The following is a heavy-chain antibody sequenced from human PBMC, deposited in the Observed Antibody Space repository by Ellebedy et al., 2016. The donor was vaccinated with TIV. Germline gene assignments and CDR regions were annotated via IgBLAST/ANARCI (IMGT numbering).Heavy chain of an antibody. V-gene: IGHV3-15*01. CDR2: IKSKTDGGTT. CDR1: GFTFSNAW. CDR3: TRSVVTASSFDY. Sequence: GESLKISCAASGFTFSNAWMSWVRQAPGKGLEWVGRIKSKTDGGTTDYAEPVKGRFTISRDDSKNTLYLQMNSLKTEDTAVYYCTRSVVTASSFDYWGQGTLVTVSS. D-gene: IGHD2-21*02. J-gene: IGHJ4*02.